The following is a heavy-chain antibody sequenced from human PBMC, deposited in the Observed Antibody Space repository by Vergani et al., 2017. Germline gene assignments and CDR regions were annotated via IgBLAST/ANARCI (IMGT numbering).Heavy chain of an antibody. D-gene: IGHD2-21*01. Sequence: QVQLVESGGGVVQPGRSLRLSCTSSGFTFSTYAMHCVRQAPGTGLEWVAIIYYDGSKKYYADSVKGRFTISRDNSRNTLDLLMSSLRAEDTAIYYCVREGSYCGSTTCRNPSYVYYYHMDVWGEGTTVNVSS. CDR3: VREGSYCGSTTCRNPSYVYYYHMDV. CDR1: GFTFSTYA. J-gene: IGHJ6*03. CDR2: IYYDGSKK. V-gene: IGHV3-33*01.